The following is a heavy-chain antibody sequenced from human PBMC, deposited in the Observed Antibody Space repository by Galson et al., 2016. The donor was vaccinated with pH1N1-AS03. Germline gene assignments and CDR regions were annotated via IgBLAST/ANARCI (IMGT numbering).Heavy chain of an antibody. D-gene: IGHD5-12*01. CDR1: GYTFTSYA. V-gene: IGHV1-3*04. J-gene: IGHJ6*02. CDR2: INTGNGNT. Sequence: SVKVSCKASGYTFTSYAMRGVRQAPGQRLEWMGWINTGNGNTKYSQKFQGRVTITRDTSASTAYMELSSLRSEDTAVYYCARDRGSGYDLFDYYYGMDVWGQGTTVTVSS. CDR3: ARDRGSGYDLFDYYYGMDV.